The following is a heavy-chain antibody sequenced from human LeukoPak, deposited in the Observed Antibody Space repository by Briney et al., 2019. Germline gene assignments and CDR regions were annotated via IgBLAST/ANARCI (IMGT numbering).Heavy chain of an antibody. CDR2: INHNGSVN. Sequence: GGSLRLPCAASGFTFSSYWMNWARQAPGKGLEWVASINHNGSVNYYVDSVKGQFTISRDNAKNSLYLQMSNLRAEDTAVYFCARGGGLDVWGQGATVTVSS. J-gene: IGHJ6*02. V-gene: IGHV3-7*03. CDR3: ARGGGLDV. D-gene: IGHD3-16*01. CDR1: GFTFSSYW.